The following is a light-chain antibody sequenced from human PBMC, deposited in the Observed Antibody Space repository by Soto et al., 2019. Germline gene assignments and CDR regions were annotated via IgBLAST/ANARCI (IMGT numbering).Light chain of an antibody. V-gene: IGKV2-30*01. Sequence: DVVMTQSPLSLPVTLGQPASISCRSSQSVVYSDGIAYLTWFQQRPGQSPRRLIYRVSNRDSGVPDRFSGSGPGTDFTLKISRVEAEDVGVSYCMQGTHWPPTFGRGTKVEIK. J-gene: IGKJ1*01. CDR1: QSVVYSDGIAY. CDR3: MQGTHWPPT. CDR2: RVS.